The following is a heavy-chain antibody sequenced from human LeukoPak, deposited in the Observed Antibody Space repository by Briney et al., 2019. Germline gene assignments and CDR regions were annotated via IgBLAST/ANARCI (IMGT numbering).Heavy chain of an antibody. V-gene: IGHV1-2*02. Sequence: ASVKVSCKASGYTFTGYYIHWVRQAPGQGLEWMGWIKPNSGGTNYAQKFQGRVTMTRDTPISTAYMELSRLRSDDTAVYYCARGSIVGATFDYFDYWGQGTLVTVPS. J-gene: IGHJ4*02. CDR1: GYTFTGYY. CDR2: IKPNSGGT. D-gene: IGHD1-26*01. CDR3: ARGSIVGATFDYFDY.